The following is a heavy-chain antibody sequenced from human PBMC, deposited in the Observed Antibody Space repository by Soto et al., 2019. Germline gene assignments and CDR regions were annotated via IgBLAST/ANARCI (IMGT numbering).Heavy chain of an antibody. J-gene: IGHJ6*02. D-gene: IGHD3-3*01. CDR1: GYTLTELS. CDR2: FDPEDGET. CDR3: ATHTPWVTIFGVVITYYYYGMDV. Sequence: ASVKVSCKVSGYTLTELSMHWVRQAPGKGLEWMGGFDPEDGETIYAQKFQGRVTMTEDTSTDKAYMELSSLRSEDTAVYYCATHTPWVTIFGVVITYYYYGMDVWGQGTTVTVSS. V-gene: IGHV1-24*01.